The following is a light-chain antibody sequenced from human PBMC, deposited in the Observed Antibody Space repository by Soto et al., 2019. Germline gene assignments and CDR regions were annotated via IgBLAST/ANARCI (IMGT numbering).Light chain of an antibody. J-gene: IGKJ1*01. CDR1: QSFSSSY. CDR3: QQYGTSPRT. CDR2: ETS. Sequence: EIVLTQSPGTLSLSPGERATLSCRPSQSFSSSYLAWYQQKPGQAPRLLIYETSSRATGIPDRFSGSGSQTDFTLTISRLEPEDFAVYYCQQYGTSPRTFGQGPKVDI. V-gene: IGKV3-20*01.